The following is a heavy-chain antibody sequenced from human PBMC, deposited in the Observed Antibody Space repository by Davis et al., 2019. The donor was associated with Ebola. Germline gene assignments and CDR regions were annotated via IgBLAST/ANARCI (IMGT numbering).Heavy chain of an antibody. CDR1: GFTFSDYY. D-gene: IGHD3-9*01. J-gene: IGHJ4*02. V-gene: IGHV3-11*01. CDR3: ARPGGGFRNYDILTGYGS. CDR2: ISSSGSTI. Sequence: GESLKISCAASGFTFSDYYMSWIRQAPGKGLEWVSYISSSGSTIYYADSVKGRFTISRDHAKNSLYLQMNSLRAEDTAVYYCARPGGGFRNYDILTGYGSWGQGTLVTVSS.